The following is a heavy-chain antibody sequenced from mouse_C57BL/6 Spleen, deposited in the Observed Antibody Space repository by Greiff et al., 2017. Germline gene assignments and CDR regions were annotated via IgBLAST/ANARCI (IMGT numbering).Heavy chain of an antibody. Sequence: QVQLQQPGTELVKPGASVKLSCKASGYTFTSYWMHWVKQRPGQGLEWIGNINPSNGGTNYNEKFKSKATLTVDKSSSTAYMQLSSLTSEDSAVYYCARGEAYDGYWDYLDYWGQGTTLTVSS. V-gene: IGHV1-53*01. CDR2: INPSNGGT. CDR1: GYTFTSYW. J-gene: IGHJ2*01. CDR3: ARGEAYDGYWDYLDY. D-gene: IGHD2-3*01.